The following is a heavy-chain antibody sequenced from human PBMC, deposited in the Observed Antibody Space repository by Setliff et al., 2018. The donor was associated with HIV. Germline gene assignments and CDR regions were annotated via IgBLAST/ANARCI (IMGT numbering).Heavy chain of an antibody. CDR2: IDPSGGST. D-gene: IGHD6-19*01. CDR3: ARGRGFSGSLTTVDFFEF. Sequence: ASVKVSCKASGGMPNRYAISWVRQAPGQGLEWMGIIDPSGGSTNYAQKFRGRVTMTRDTFTSTVYMELSSLRSEDTAVYYCARGRGFSGSLTTVDFFEFWGQGTLVTVSS. V-gene: IGHV1-46*02. CDR1: GGMPNRYA. J-gene: IGHJ1*01.